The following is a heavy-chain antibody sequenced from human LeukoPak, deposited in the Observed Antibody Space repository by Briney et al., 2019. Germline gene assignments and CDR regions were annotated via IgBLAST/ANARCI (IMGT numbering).Heavy chain of an antibody. CDR3: ARDGVVRGVIITANWFDP. CDR2: INPNSGGT. V-gene: IGHV1-2*02. Sequence: ASVKVSCKASGYTFTGYYMHWVRQAPGQGLEWMGWINPNSGGTNYAQKFQGRVTMTRDTSISTAYMELSRLRSDDTAVYYCARDGVVRGVIITANWFDPWGQGTLVTVSS. D-gene: IGHD3-10*01. CDR1: GYTFTGYY. J-gene: IGHJ5*02.